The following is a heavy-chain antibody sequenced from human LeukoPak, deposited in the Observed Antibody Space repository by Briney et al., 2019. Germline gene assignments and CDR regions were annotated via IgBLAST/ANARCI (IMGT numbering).Heavy chain of an antibody. V-gene: IGHV3-23*01. CDR3: AKASETNGGSCYQSLGS. J-gene: IGHJ5*02. Sequence: GGSLRLSCAASGFTFSSYAMSWVRQAPGKGLEWVSTIRGSGATTYFADSVKGRFTFSRDNSKGTLVLQMNSLRAEDTAVYYCAKASETNGGSCYQSLGSWGQGILVTVSS. CDR2: IRGSGATT. CDR1: GFTFSSYA. D-gene: IGHD2-15*01.